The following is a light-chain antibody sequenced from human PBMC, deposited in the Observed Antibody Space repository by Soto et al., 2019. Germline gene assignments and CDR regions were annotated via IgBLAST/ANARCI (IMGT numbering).Light chain of an antibody. CDR3: CSSVGSYV. CDR1: SSDVENYKL. V-gene: IGLV2-23*02. J-gene: IGLJ1*01. CDR2: EVT. Sequence: QSVLDQPASVSGSPGQAGTISCTATSSDVENYKLVSWYQQHPGKAPKLIIYEVTKRPSGVSNRFSGSKSANTASLTISGLQPEDEADYYCCSSVGSYVFGTGTKVTVL.